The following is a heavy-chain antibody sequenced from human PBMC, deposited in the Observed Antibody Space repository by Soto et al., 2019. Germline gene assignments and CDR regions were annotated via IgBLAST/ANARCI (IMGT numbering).Heavy chain of an antibody. J-gene: IGHJ5*02. D-gene: IGHD4-17*01. CDR3: ARDRGDYVIRGWFDP. CDR1: GFTFSSYA. Sequence: GGSLRLSCAASGFTFSSYAMNWVRQAPGKGLEWVSAISGSGGSIYYADSVKGRFTISRDNATNSLYLQMNSLRDEDTAVYYCARDRGDYVIRGWFDPWGQGTLVTVSS. CDR2: ISGSGGSI. V-gene: IGHV3-48*02.